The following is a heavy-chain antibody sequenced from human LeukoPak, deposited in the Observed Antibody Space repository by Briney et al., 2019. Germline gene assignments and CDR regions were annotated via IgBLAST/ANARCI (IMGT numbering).Heavy chain of an antibody. J-gene: IGHJ5*02. CDR1: GGSFSGYY. Sequence: SETLSLTCAVYGGSFSGYYWSWIRQPPGKGLEWIGEINHSGSTNYNPSLKSRVTISVDTSKNQFSLKLSSVTAADTAVYYCARGRLGYCSGGSCYSKAKGWFDPWGQGTLVTVSS. V-gene: IGHV4-34*01. CDR3: ARGRLGYCSGGSCYSKAKGWFDP. D-gene: IGHD2-15*01. CDR2: INHSGST.